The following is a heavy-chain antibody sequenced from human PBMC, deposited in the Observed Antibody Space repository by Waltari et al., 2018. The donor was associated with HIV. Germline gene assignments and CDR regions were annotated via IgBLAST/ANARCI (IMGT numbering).Heavy chain of an antibody. CDR1: GYTFTGYD. CDR3: ARGPPNDLWPPQTRHMDV. CDR2: MNPESGNT. V-gene: IGHV1-8*01. J-gene: IGHJ6*02. D-gene: IGHD3-3*01. Sequence: QVQLVQSGTEVKKPGASVKVSCKASGYTFTGYDLNWVRQATGPRLEWMGWMNPESGNTAYAHKFQGRVTMTRNTSIRTAYMELTSLRSEDTAVYYCARGPPNDLWPPQTRHMDVWGQGTTVTVSS.